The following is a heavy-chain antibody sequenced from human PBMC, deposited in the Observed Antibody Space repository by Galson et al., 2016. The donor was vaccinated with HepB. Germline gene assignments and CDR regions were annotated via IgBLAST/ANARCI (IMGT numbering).Heavy chain of an antibody. V-gene: IGHV3-23*01. Sequence: SLRLSCAASGFTFSNYGMSWVRQAPGKGLEWVSAITGNGGSTFYADSVKGRFTISRDNSKNTLFLQMNTLRPEDTAVYYCARGVYGDHGWFDYWGQGTLVTVSS. CDR2: ITGNGGST. J-gene: IGHJ4*02. D-gene: IGHD4-17*01. CDR1: GFTFSNYG. CDR3: ARGVYGDHGWFDY.